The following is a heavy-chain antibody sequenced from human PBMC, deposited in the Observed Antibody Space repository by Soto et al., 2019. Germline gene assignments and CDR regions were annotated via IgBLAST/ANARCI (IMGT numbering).Heavy chain of an antibody. Sequence: SETLSLTCAVYGVSFIGYYWSWIRQPPGKGLERIGEINHSGSTNYNPSLKSRLTISVDTSKNHISLKLRSVTAADTALSYCVACDYGDYPQYWGQGTLVTVSS. D-gene: IGHD4-17*01. CDR1: GVSFIGYY. J-gene: IGHJ4*02. V-gene: IGHV4-34*01. CDR3: VACDYGDYPQY. CDR2: INHSGST.